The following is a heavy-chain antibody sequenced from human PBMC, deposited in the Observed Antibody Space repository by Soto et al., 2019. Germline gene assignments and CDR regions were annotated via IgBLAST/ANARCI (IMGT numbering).Heavy chain of an antibody. CDR2: ISGSGGST. CDR3: AKDKLGTTWFDP. D-gene: IGHD1-7*01. V-gene: IGHV3-23*01. Sequence: PGGSLRLSCAASGFTFSSYDMSWVRQAPGKGLEWVSAISGSGGSTYYADSVKGRFTISRDKSKNTLYLQMNSLRAEDTAVYYCAKDKLGTTWFDPWGQGTLVTVSS. CDR1: GFTFSSYD. J-gene: IGHJ5*02.